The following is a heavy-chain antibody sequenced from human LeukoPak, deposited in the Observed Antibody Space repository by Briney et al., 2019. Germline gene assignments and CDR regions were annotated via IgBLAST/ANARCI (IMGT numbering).Heavy chain of an antibody. J-gene: IGHJ4*02. Sequence: ASVKVSRKASGYTFTSYGISWVRQAPGQGREGMGWISAYNGNTNYAQKLQGRVTMTTDTSTSTAYMELRSLRSDDTAVYYCAKGSGSYYEGYYFDYWGQGTLVTVSS. CDR3: AKGSGSYYEGYYFDY. CDR1: GYTFTSYG. V-gene: IGHV1-18*01. CDR2: ISAYNGNT. D-gene: IGHD3-10*01.